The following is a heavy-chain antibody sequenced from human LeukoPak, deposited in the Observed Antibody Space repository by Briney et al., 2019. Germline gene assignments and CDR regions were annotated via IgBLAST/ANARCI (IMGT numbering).Heavy chain of an antibody. J-gene: IGHJ4*02. Sequence: PGGSLRLSCAASGFTFSSYWMSWVRQAPGKGLEWVANIKQDGSEKYYVDSVKGRFTISRDNAKNSLYLQMNSLRAEDTAVYYCARDALPYYDYVWGSHPLDYWGQGTLVTVSS. CDR2: IKQDGSEK. D-gene: IGHD3-16*02. CDR3: ARDALPYYDYVWGSHPLDY. CDR1: GFTFSSYW. V-gene: IGHV3-7*01.